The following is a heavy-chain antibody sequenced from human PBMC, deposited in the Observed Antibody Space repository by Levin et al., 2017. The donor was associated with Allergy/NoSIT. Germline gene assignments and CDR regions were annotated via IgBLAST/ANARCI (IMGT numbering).Heavy chain of an antibody. J-gene: IGHJ4*02. V-gene: IGHV4-30-4*01. CDR1: GGSISSGDYY. Sequence: NASETLSLTCTVSGGSISSGDYYWSWIRQPPGKGLEWIGYIYYSGSTYYNPSLKSRVTISVDTSKNQFSLKLSSVTAADTAVYYCARGAGYCSSTSCSYFDYWGQGTLVTVSS. CDR3: ARGAGYCSSTSCSYFDY. CDR2: IYYSGST. D-gene: IGHD2-2*01.